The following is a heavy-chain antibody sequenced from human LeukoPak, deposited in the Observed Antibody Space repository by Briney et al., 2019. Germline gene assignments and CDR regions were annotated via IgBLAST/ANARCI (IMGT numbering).Heavy chain of an antibody. D-gene: IGHD3-22*01. Sequence: GGSLRLSCAVSGITLSNYAMAWVRQAPGKGLEWVAGISGSGGGTNYADSVKGRFTISRDNYKNTLYLQMNSLGAEDTAVYFCAKRGVVIRVILVGFHKEAYYFDSWGQGALVTVSS. J-gene: IGHJ4*02. V-gene: IGHV3-23*01. CDR3: AKRGVVIRVILVGFHKEAYYFDS. CDR1: GITLSNYA. CDR2: ISGSGGGT.